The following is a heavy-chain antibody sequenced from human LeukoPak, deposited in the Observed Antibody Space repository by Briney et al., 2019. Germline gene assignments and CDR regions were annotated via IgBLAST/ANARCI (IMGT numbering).Heavy chain of an antibody. Sequence: ASVKVSCKASGGTFSSYAISWVRQAPGQGLEWMGGIIPIFGTANYAQKFQGRVTMTTDTSTSTAYMELRSLRSDDTAVYYCARVGSGSYYFDYWGQGTLVTVSS. CDR2: IIPIFGTA. J-gene: IGHJ4*02. CDR1: GGTFSSYA. CDR3: ARVGSGSYYFDY. V-gene: IGHV1-69*05. D-gene: IGHD1-26*01.